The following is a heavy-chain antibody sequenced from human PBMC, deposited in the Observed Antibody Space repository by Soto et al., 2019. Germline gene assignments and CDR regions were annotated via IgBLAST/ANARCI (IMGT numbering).Heavy chain of an antibody. CDR1: GFSFNNYA. Sequence: GGSLRLSCAASGFSFNNYAMNWVRQAPGQGLEWISTISDSGSTYYADSVKGRFTISRDNSKNTLYLQMNGLRAEDTAVYYCAKDVGGHYCTPTSCLYFFHSWGRGTLVTVSS. CDR2: ISDSGST. V-gene: IGHV3-23*01. D-gene: IGHD2-2*01. J-gene: IGHJ4*02. CDR3: AKDVGGHYCTPTSCLYFFHS.